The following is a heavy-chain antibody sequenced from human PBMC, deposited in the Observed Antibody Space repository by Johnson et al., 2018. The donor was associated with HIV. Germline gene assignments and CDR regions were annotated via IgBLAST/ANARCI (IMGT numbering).Heavy chain of an antibody. CDR2: ISYDGSNK. J-gene: IGHJ3*02. Sequence: QVQLVESGGGVVQPGRSLRLSCAASGFTFSSYAMHWVRQAPGKGLEWVAVISYDGSNKYYADSVKGRFTISRDNSKNTLYLQMNSLRAEDTAVYYCAKGTLYSSSSRAFDIWGQGTMVTVS. V-gene: IGHV3-30-3*01. D-gene: IGHD6-6*01. CDR1: GFTFSSYA. CDR3: AKGTLYSSSSRAFDI.